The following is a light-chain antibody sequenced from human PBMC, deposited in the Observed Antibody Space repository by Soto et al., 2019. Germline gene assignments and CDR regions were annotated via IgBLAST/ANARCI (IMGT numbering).Light chain of an antibody. CDR2: KAS. CDR1: QDISRY. J-gene: IGKJ2*01. CDR3: QQYDHLPYT. Sequence: DIQMTQSPSSLSASVGDKVTITCQASQDISRYLSWHQKKPGKAPKLLIHKASNLETGVPSRFSGNGSETDFAFIISSLQPDDIATYYCQQYDHLPYTFGQVSKLDIK. V-gene: IGKV1-33*01.